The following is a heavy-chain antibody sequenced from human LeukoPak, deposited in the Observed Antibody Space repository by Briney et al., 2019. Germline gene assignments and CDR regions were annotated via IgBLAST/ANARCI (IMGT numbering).Heavy chain of an antibody. J-gene: IGHJ6*04. CDR1: GFTFSDYG. V-gene: IGHV3-30*03. D-gene: IGHD3-3*01. CDR3: ARTYTVFGAMDV. CDR2: TSYDGSDE. Sequence: GGSLRLSCVASGFTFSDYGMHWVRQAPGKGLEWVAATSYDGSDEYYVDSVKGRFTISGDNSKNTLYLEMKSLSSEDTAIYYCARTYTVFGAMDVWGKGTTVTVSA.